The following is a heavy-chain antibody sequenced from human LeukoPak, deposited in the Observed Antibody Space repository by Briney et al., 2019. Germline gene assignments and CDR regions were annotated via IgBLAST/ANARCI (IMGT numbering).Heavy chain of an antibody. CDR2: IGTAGDT. CDR3: ARAPTSGWPPRYYYYGMDV. Sequence: GGSLRLSCEASGFTFSSYDMHWVRQATGKGLEWVSAIGTAGDTYYPGSVKGRFTISRENAKNSLYLQMNSLRAGDTAVYYCARAPTSGWPPRYYYYGMDVWGQGTTVTVSS. J-gene: IGHJ6*02. V-gene: IGHV3-13*01. D-gene: IGHD6-19*01. CDR1: GFTFSSYD.